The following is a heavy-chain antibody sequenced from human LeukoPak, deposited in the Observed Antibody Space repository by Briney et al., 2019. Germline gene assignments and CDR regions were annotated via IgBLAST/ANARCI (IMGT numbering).Heavy chain of an antibody. Sequence: EGSLTLSCAASGFTFNDYAMSWVRQAPGKGLEWVSTASYYVGKQYHADSVRGRFTVSRDNSRNTVSLQMSSLRVEDTGIYYCAKAGIGADGAGFLCEYWGQGTLVTVSS. CDR2: ASYYVGKQ. CDR3: AKAGIGADGAGFLCEY. V-gene: IGHV3-23*01. D-gene: IGHD1-1*01. CDR1: GFTFNDYA. J-gene: IGHJ4*02.